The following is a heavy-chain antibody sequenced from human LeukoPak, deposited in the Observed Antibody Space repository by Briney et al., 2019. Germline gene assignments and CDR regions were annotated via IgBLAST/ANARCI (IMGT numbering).Heavy chain of an antibody. D-gene: IGHD2-21*02. CDR3: AKGERGDPDPTFDY. Sequence: GGSLRLSCAASGFTFSSYDMSWVRQAPGKGLEWVSTISGSGGSTYYADSVKGRFTISRDNSKNTLYLQMNSLRAEDTAVYYCAKGERGDPDPTFDYWGQGTLVTVSS. V-gene: IGHV3-23*01. CDR2: ISGSGGST. J-gene: IGHJ4*02. CDR1: GFTFSSYD.